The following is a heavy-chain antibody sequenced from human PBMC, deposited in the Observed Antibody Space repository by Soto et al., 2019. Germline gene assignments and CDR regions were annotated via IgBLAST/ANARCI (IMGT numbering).Heavy chain of an antibody. CDR3: AIETRTGTLRAMDY. CDR2: INPSGGST. J-gene: IGHJ4*02. Sequence: QVQLVQSGAEVKKPGASVKVSCKASGYTFTSYYMHWVRQAPGQGLEWMGIINPSGGSTSYAQKFQSRVTMIRDKSTSTVYMELSSLRSEDTAVHFCAIETRTGTLRAMDYWGQGTLVTVSS. D-gene: IGHD2-8*02. CDR1: GYTFTSYY. V-gene: IGHV1-46*03.